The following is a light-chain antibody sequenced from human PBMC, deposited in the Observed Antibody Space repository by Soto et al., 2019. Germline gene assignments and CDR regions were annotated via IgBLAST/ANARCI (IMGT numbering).Light chain of an antibody. CDR3: QHYGSPLT. CDR2: GAS. V-gene: IGKV3-20*01. J-gene: IGKJ4*01. Sequence: EIVLTQSPGTLSLSPGGRATLSCRASQRVRSSYLAWYQQRPGQAPRLLIFGASFRATGIPDRFSGSGSGTDFTLTISRLEPEDFAVYYCQHYGSPLTFGGGTQVEI. CDR1: QRVRSSY.